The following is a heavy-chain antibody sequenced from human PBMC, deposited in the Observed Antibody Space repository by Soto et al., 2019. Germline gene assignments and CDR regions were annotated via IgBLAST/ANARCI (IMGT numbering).Heavy chain of an antibody. CDR2: IYYSGSS. J-gene: IGHJ6*02. CDR1: SASISSTNYT. V-gene: IGHV4-39*01. Sequence: PSETLSHPCTFSSASISSTNYTRGWISQPPGKRLEWIGNIYYSGSSYYIPCLNSRVTVSVDTSKNQFSLKVTSVTAADTAVYYCARLHGYCISSSCHGHYAMDVWGEGTTVP. D-gene: IGHD2-2*01. CDR3: ARLHGYCISSSCHGHYAMDV.